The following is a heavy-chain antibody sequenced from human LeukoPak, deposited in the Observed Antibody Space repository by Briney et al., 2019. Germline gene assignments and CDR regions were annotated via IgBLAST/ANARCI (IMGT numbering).Heavy chain of an antibody. Sequence: SETLSLTCTVSGGSISSSNYHWGWIRQPPGKGLEWIGSMYYSGNTDYNPSLKSRVTISVDTSKNQFSLKVNSVTAADTAVYYCARTLGCVSSRYPFDGWGQGTLVTVSS. V-gene: IGHV4-39*01. CDR2: MYYSGNT. D-gene: IGHD3-16*02. CDR3: ARTLGCVSSRYPFDG. CDR1: GGSISSSNYH. J-gene: IGHJ4*02.